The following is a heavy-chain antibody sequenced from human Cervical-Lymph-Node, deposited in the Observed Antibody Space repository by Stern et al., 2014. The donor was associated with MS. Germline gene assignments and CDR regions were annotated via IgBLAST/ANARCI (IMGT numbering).Heavy chain of an antibody. CDR3: ARSFRRYYDSSGYPDALDM. CDR1: GDTFINHA. J-gene: IGHJ3*02. V-gene: IGHV1-69*01. D-gene: IGHD3-22*01. CDR2: IIPMYDAA. Sequence: VQLEESGAEVKKPWYSVKVSCTASGDTFINHAFTWVRQAPGPGLERMGGIIPMYDAAKYGQRFPGRVTITADASTNTVYMELSSLRSEDTAMFYCARSFRRYYDSSGYPDALDMWGQGTMVTVSS.